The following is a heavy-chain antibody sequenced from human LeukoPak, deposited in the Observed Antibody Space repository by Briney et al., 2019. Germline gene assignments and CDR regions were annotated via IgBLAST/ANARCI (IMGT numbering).Heavy chain of an antibody. D-gene: IGHD4-23*01. CDR3: ARSVTPTPAFDY. J-gene: IGHJ4*02. Sequence: SESLSLICSVSGGSIGSRYRSWVRQTPGEGLEWIGYIHYSGSSSYSPSLKRRVSISVDTSKNQFSLILTSVIVADTAVYYCARSVTPTPAFDYWGQGTLVTVSS. CDR2: IHYSGSS. CDR1: GGSIGSRY. V-gene: IGHV4-59*11.